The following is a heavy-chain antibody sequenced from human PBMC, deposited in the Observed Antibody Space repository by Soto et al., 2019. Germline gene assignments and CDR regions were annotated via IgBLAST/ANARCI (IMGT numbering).Heavy chain of an antibody. J-gene: IGHJ2*01. V-gene: IGHV1-18*01. D-gene: IGHD3-3*01. CDR1: GYTFTSYG. CDR2: ISAYNGNT. CDR3: ARLAIFGVVTNYWYFDL. Sequence: QVQLVQSGAEVKKPGASVKVPCKASGYTFTSYGISWVRQAPGQGLEWMGWISAYNGNTNYAQKLQGRVTMTTDTSTSTAYMELRSLRSDDTAVYYCARLAIFGVVTNYWYFDLWGRGTLVTVSS.